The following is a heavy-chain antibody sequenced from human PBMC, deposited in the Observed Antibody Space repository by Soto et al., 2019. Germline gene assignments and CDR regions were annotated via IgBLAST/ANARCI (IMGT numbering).Heavy chain of an antibody. CDR3: ARSIAVAEDYFDY. Sequence: VGSLRLSCAASGFTFSSYDMHWVRQATGKGLEWVSAIGTAGDPYYPGSVKGRLTISRENAKNSLYLQMNSLRAGDTAVYYCARSIAVAEDYFDYWGQGTLVTVSS. J-gene: IGHJ4*02. CDR1: GFTFSSYD. CDR2: IGTAGDP. V-gene: IGHV3-13*05. D-gene: IGHD6-19*01.